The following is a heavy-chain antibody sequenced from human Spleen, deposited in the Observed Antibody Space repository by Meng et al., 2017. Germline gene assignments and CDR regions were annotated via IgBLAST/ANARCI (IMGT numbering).Heavy chain of an antibody. CDR3: ARDQTGATLFDY. CDR2: INPSGGFT. J-gene: IGHJ4*02. D-gene: IGHD1-1*01. CDR1: GYNFPDYY. Sequence: QVLLVQSGAEGKKPGASVKGSCKPAGYNFPDYYIHWVRQAPGQGLEWMGMINPSGGFTTYAHKFQGRVTMTRDTSTSTVSMELSSLRSEDTAVYYCARDQTGATLFDYWGQGTLVTVSS. V-gene: IGHV1-46*01.